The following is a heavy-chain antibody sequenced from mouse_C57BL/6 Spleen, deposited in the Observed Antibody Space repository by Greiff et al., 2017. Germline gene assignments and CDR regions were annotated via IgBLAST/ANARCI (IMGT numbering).Heavy chain of an antibody. Sequence: EVQLQQSGPELVKPGASVQISCKASGYTFTDYYMNWVKQSHGKSLEWIGDINPNNGGTSYNQKFKGKATLTVDKSSSTAYMELRSLTSEDSAVYYCGRGDGSRYGAYAMDYWGQGTSVTGSS. D-gene: IGHD1-1*01. J-gene: IGHJ4*01. CDR1: GYTFTDYY. CDR2: INPNNGGT. CDR3: GRGDGSRYGAYAMDY. V-gene: IGHV1-26*01.